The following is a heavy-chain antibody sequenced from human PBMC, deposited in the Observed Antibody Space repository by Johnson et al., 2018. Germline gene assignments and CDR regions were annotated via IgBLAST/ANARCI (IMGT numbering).Heavy chain of an antibody. D-gene: IGHD1-26*01. V-gene: IGHV3-33*01. J-gene: IGHJ3*02. Sequence: QVQLVQSGGGVVQPGRSLRLSCAASGFTFSSYGMHWVRQAPGKGLEWVAVIGYDGSNKYYAASVKGRFTNSRDNSKNTLFLQMNSLRAEDTAVYYCARDRGSYPPDAFDIWGQGTMVTVSS. CDR3: ARDRGSYPPDAFDI. CDR1: GFTFSSYG. CDR2: IGYDGSNK.